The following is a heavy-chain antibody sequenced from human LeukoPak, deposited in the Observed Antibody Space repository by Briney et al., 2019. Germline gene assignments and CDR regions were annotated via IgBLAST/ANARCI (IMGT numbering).Heavy chain of an antibody. V-gene: IGHV3-23*01. CDR2: IGGGGATT. CDR1: GFTFTSYA. CDR3: ARGGGGYCSSTSCLYYYYYGMDV. D-gene: IGHD2-2*01. J-gene: IGHJ6*02. Sequence: GGSLRLSCAASGFTFTSYAMTWVRQTPGKGLEWVSVIGGGGATTYYADSVKGRFTVSRDDSKNTLYLQMDSLRAEDTAVYYCARGGGGYCSSTSCLYYYYYGMDVWGQGTTVTVSS.